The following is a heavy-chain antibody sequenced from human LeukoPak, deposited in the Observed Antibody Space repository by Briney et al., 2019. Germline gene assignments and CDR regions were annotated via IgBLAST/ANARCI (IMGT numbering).Heavy chain of an antibody. D-gene: IGHD3-3*01. CDR1: GGSFSGYY. J-gene: IGHJ4*02. CDR2: INHSGST. V-gene: IGHV4-34*01. CDR3: ARGRITIFGVVIPRIFDY. Sequence: SETLSLTCAVYGGSFSGYYWSWIRQPPGKGLEWIGEINHSGSTNYNPSLKSRVTISVDTSKNQFSLKLSSVTAADTAVYYCARGRITIFGVVIPRIFDYWAREPWPPSPQ.